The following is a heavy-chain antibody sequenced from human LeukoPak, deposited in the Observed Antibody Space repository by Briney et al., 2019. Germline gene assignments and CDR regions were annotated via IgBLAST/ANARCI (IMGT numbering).Heavy chain of an antibody. Sequence: GGSLRLSCAASGFTFDSFSINWVRQAPGKGLEWVASFSCSTTYIYYAGSVKGRFTISRDNAKNLVYLEMNSLRAEDTAVYYCARVPGEMGATLAYLDYWGQGTLVTVSS. V-gene: IGHV3-21*01. CDR1: GFTFDSFS. J-gene: IGHJ4*02. D-gene: IGHD1-26*01. CDR3: ARVPGEMGATLAYLDY. CDR2: FSCSTTYI.